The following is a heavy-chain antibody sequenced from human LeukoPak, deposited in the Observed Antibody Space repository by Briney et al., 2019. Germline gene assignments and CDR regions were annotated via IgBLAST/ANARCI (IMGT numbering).Heavy chain of an antibody. CDR3: AIMHGYYDGSGYWVQ. CDR2: ISGSGGST. V-gene: IGHV3-23*01. D-gene: IGHD3-22*01. CDR1: GFTFSSYA. Sequence: GGSLRLSCAASGFTFSSYAMSWVRQAPGKGLEWVSAISGSGGSTYYADSVKGRFTISRDNPRNTLYMQMNSLRDEDTAIYYCAIMHGYYDGSGYWVQWGQGTLVTVSS. J-gene: IGHJ1*01.